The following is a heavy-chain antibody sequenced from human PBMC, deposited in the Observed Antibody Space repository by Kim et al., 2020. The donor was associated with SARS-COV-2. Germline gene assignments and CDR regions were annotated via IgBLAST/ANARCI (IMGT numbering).Heavy chain of an antibody. CDR3: ARSLRTYYYGSGSYRCLVY. V-gene: IGHV1-8*01. Sequence: ASVKVSCKASGYTFTSYDINWVRQATGQGLEWMGWMNPNSGNTGYAQKFQGRVTMTRNTTISTAYMELSSLRSEDTAVYYCARSLRTYYYGSGSYRCLVYWGQGTLVTVSS. CDR1: GYTFTSYD. D-gene: IGHD3-10*01. J-gene: IGHJ4*02. CDR2: MNPNSGNT.